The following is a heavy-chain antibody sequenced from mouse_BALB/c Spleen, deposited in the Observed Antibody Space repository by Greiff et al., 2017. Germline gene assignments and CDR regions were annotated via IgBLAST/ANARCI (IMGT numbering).Heavy chain of an antibody. Sequence: VQLKESGAELVKPGASVKLSCTASGFNIKDTYMHWVKQRPEQGLEWIGRIDPANGNTKYDPKFQGKATITADTSSNTAYLQLSSLTSEDTAVYYCARSGGSSSNYYAMDDWGQGTSVTVSS. CDR2: IDPANGNT. D-gene: IGHD1-1*01. CDR3: ARSGGSSSNYYAMDD. V-gene: IGHV14-3*02. J-gene: IGHJ4*01. CDR1: GFNIKDTY.